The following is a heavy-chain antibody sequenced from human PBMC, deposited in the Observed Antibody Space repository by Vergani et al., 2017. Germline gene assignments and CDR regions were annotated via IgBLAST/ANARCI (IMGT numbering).Heavy chain of an antibody. V-gene: IGHV1-2*02. Sequence: QVQLVQSGAEVKKPGASVKVSCKASGYTFTGYYMHWVRQAPGQGLEWMGWINPNSGGTNYAQKFQGRVTMTRDTSISTAYMELSRLRSDDTAVYYCARLYGRDSSGSKYFDYWGQGTLVTVSS. CDR2: INPNSGGT. D-gene: IGHD3-22*01. CDR3: ARLYGRDSSGSKYFDY. CDR1: GYTFTGYY. J-gene: IGHJ4*02.